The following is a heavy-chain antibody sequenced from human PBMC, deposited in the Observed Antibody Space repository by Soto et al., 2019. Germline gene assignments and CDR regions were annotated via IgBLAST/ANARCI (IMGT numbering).Heavy chain of an antibody. D-gene: IGHD3-16*02. V-gene: IGHV3-7*01. CDR1: GFTFSSYW. J-gene: IGHJ5*02. Sequence: EVQLVESGGGLVQPGGSLRLSCAASGFTFSSYWMSWVRQAPGKGLEWVANIKQDGSEKYYVDSVKGRFTISRDNAKNSRDMPMNSLRAEDTAVYYWARDLHYDDVGGSYRKPNWFDPWGQGTLVTVSS. CDR2: IKQDGSEK. CDR3: ARDLHYDDVGGSYRKPNWFDP.